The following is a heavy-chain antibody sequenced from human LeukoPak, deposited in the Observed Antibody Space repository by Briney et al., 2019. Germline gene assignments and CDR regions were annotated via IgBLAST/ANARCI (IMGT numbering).Heavy chain of an antibody. J-gene: IGHJ4*02. Sequence: GGSLRLSCAASGFTFTYSEMNWIRQAPGKGLEWVSYISTSGSNIYYADSVKGRFTISRDNAKNSLYLQTNSLRAEDTAVYYCARHQLLDYWGQGTLVTVSS. CDR1: GFTFTYSE. CDR2: ISTSGSNI. D-gene: IGHD2-2*01. CDR3: ARHQLLDY. V-gene: IGHV3-48*03.